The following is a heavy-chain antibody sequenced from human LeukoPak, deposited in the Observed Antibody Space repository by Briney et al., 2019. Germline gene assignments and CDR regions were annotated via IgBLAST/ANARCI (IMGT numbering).Heavy chain of an antibody. Sequence: PSETLSLTCSISGHSSGNSYWNWIRQTPGKGLEWIGYIYHDGNTNYNPSVQSPVTISLDTSKRQFSLRLSSVTAADTAVYYCARSGAEHGDFIHFDSWGQGTLVIVSS. V-gene: IGHV4-59*08. D-gene: IGHD4-17*01. CDR2: IYHDGNT. J-gene: IGHJ4*02. CDR3: ARSGAEHGDFIHFDS. CDR1: GHSSGNSY.